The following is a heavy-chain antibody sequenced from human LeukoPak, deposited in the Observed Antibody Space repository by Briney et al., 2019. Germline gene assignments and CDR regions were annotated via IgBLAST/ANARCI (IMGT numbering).Heavy chain of an antibody. CDR2: ISYDGSNK. CDR1: GFTFSSYG. J-gene: IGHJ4*02. D-gene: IGHD3-3*01. CDR3: AKLITTLIDY. Sequence: GGSLRLSCAASGFTFSSYGMHWVRQAPGKGLEWVAVISYDGSNKYYADSVKGRFTISRDNSKNTLYLQMNSLRAEDTAVYYCAKLITTLIDYWGQGTLVTVSS. V-gene: IGHV3-30*18.